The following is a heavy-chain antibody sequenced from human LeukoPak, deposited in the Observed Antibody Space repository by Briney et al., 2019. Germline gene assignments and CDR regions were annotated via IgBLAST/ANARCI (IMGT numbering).Heavy chain of an antibody. CDR2: VYYSGTT. CDR3: AKYIRDSGTYYFDY. CDR1: GGSIRSFY. Sequence: SETLSLTCTVSGGSIRSFYWSWIRQPPGKGLEWIGYVYYSGTTNYNPSLKSRVTMSVDTSKNQFSLKLSSVTAADTAVYYCAKYIRDSGTYYFDYWGQGTLVTVSS. V-gene: IGHV4-59*01. D-gene: IGHD3-10*01. J-gene: IGHJ4*02.